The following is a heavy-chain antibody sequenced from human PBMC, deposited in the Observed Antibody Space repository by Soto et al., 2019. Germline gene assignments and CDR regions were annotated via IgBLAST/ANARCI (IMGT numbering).Heavy chain of an antibody. J-gene: IGHJ4*02. V-gene: IGHV1-69*13. D-gene: IGHD2-15*01. CDR3: ARVVVVAGAFDY. Sequence: GASVKVSCKASGGTFSSYAISWVRQAPGQGLEWMGGIIPIFGTANYAQKFQGRVTITADESTSTAYMELSSLRSEDTAVYYCARVVVVAGAFDYWGQGTLVTVSS. CDR2: IIPIFGTA. CDR1: GGTFSSYA.